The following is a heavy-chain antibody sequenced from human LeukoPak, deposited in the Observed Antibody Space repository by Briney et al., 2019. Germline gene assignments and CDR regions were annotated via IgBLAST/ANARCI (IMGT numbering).Heavy chain of an antibody. V-gene: IGHV3-30-3*01. CDR1: GFTFSSYA. CDR2: ISYDGSNK. J-gene: IGHJ6*02. D-gene: IGHD6-13*01. Sequence: PGGSLRLSCAASGFTFSSYAMHWVRQAPGKGLEWVAVISYDGSNKYYADSVKGRFTISRDNSKNTLYLQMNSLRAEDTAVYYCARDHYSSSWYPELWYYYYGMDVWGQGTTVTVSS. CDR3: ARDHYSSSWYPELWYYYYGMDV.